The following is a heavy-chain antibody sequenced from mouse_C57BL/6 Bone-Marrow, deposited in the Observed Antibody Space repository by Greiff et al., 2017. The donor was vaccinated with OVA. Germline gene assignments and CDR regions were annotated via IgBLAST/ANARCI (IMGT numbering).Heavy chain of an antibody. D-gene: IGHD1-1*01. CDR1: GNTFTSHW. CDR2: IFPGRGST. Sequence: VKLMESGPELVRPGASVKISCKAPGNTFTSHWMQWVRQRPGQGLEWIGEIFPGRGSTYYNEKLKGKARLTVDTSSSTAYMQISSLPFEQSAVFFCAKSDYYGSFYFDSWVQGNPLTVYS. V-gene: IGHV1-56*01. J-gene: IGHJ2*01. CDR3: AKSDYYGSFYFDS.